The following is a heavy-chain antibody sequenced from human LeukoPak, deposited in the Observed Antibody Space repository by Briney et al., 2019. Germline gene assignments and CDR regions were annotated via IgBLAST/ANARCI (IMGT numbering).Heavy chain of an antibody. CDR1: GFTFSSYG. CDR3: ATSSGSYSDY. J-gene: IGHJ4*02. Sequence: GGSLRLSCAASGFTFSSYGMHWVRQAPGKGLEWVAVISYVGSNKYYADSVKGRFTISRDNSKNTLYLQMNSLRAEDTAVYYCATSSGSYSDYWGQGTLVTVSS. D-gene: IGHD1-26*01. CDR2: ISYVGSNK. V-gene: IGHV3-30*03.